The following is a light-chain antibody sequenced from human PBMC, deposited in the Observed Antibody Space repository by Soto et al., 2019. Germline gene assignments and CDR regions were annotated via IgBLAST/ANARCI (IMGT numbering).Light chain of an antibody. CDR1: QSVSTF. CDR2: NAS. V-gene: IGKV3-11*01. CDR3: QQRSSWPPT. J-gene: IGKJ4*01. Sequence: IVLTQSPATLSLSPGERAILSCRASQSVSTFLAWFQQKPGQPPRLLIYNASNRTTGIPARFSGSGSGTDFTLTISSLEPEDFALYFCQQRSSWPPTFGGGTKVDI.